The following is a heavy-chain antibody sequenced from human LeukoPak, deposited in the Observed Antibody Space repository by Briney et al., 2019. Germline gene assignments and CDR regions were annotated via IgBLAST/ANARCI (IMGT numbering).Heavy chain of an antibody. J-gene: IGHJ4*02. D-gene: IGHD6-19*01. V-gene: IGHV1-2*02. CDR2: INPNSGGA. CDR3: ARQASSGCYLDY. Sequence: ASVKVSCKASGYSFTCYYLYWVRQAPGQGLEWMGWINPNSGGAHYPQNFQGRVSMTGDTSISTVYMELSRLRSDDTAVYYCARQASSGCYLDYWGQGTLVTVSS. CDR1: GYSFTCYY.